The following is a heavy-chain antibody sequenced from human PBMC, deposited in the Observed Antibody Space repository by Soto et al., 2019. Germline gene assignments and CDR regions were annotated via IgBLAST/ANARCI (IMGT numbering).Heavy chain of an antibody. V-gene: IGHV3-48*02. CDR1: GFTFSGYS. J-gene: IGHJ4*02. CDR3: AREDILGTRSFDY. CDR2: ICSKSLTI. D-gene: IGHD1-26*01. Sequence: ESGGGLVQPGGSLRLSCAASGFTFSGYSLNWVRQAPGRGLEWISYICSKSLTIYYADSVKGRFTISRDNAKNSLYLQMNSLRDEDTAVYYCAREDILGTRSFDYWGQGTLVTASS.